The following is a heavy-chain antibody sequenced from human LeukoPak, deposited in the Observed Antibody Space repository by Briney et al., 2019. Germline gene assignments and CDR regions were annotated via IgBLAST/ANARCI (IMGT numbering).Heavy chain of an antibody. CDR2: IYPGDSDT. Sequence: GESLKISWKASGYRFSSYWIGWVRQMPGKGLEGLGLIYPGDSDTRYSPSFQGQVPISANKCISTAYLQWSSPQASNTAMYCFGRLRYCSRSSCHNRPKDAFEIWGQGTVVTVSS. CDR1: GYRFSSYW. CDR3: GRLRYCSRSSCHNRPKDAFEI. D-gene: IGHD2-15*01. J-gene: IGHJ3*02. V-gene: IGHV5-51*01.